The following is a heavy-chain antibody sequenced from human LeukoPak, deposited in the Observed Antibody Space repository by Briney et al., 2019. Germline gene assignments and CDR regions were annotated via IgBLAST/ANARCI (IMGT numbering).Heavy chain of an antibody. CDR3: ARPPIAVAGRGGGY. CDR2: ISTRSDYI. J-gene: IGHJ4*02. Sequence: GGSLRLSCAASQFTFSDYTMNWVRRAPGKGLDWVSSISTRSDYIYDAESVKGRFTISRDNAKNSLYLQMNSLRAEDTAVYYCARPPIAVAGRGGGYWGQGALVTVSS. V-gene: IGHV3-21*01. D-gene: IGHD6-19*01. CDR1: QFTFSDYT.